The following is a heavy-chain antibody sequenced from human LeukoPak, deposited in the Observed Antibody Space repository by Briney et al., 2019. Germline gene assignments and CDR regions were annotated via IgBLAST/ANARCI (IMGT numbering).Heavy chain of an antibody. D-gene: IGHD1-26*01. Sequence: GGSLRLSCAASGFTFSSYEMNWVRQAPGKGLEWGSYISSSGSTIYYADSVKGRFTISRDNAKNSLYLQMNSLRAEATAVYYCARGIVGYYYMDVWGKGTTVTVSS. J-gene: IGHJ6*03. CDR1: GFTFSSYE. CDR2: ISSSGSTI. V-gene: IGHV3-48*03. CDR3: ARGIVGYYYMDV.